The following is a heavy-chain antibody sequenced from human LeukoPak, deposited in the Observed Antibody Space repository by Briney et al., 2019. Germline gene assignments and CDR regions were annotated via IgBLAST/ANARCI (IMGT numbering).Heavy chain of an antibody. CDR2: IIPIFGTA. Sequence: SVKVSCKASGGTFSSYAISWVRQAPGQGLEWMGGIIPIFGTANYAQKFQGRVTITTDESTSTAYMELSSLRSEDTAVYYCARAPLGYCSGGSCYPFDYWGQGTLVTVSS. D-gene: IGHD2-15*01. V-gene: IGHV1-69*05. CDR1: GGTFSSYA. J-gene: IGHJ4*02. CDR3: ARAPLGYCSGGSCYPFDY.